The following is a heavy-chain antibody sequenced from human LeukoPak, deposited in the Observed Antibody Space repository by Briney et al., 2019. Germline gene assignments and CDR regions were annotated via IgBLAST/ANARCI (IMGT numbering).Heavy chain of an antibody. D-gene: IGHD6-6*01. CDR3: ARVVAARNWYFDL. J-gene: IGHJ2*01. Sequence: ASVKVSCKASGYTFTGYYMHWVRQAPGQGLEWMGRTNPNSGGTNYAQKFQGRVTMTRDTSISTAYMELSRLRSDDTAVYCCARVVAARNWYFDLWGRSTLVTVSS. CDR2: TNPNSGGT. CDR1: GYTFTGYY. V-gene: IGHV1-2*06.